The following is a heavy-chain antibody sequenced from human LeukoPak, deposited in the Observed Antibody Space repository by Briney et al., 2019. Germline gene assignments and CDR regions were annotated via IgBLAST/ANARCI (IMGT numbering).Heavy chain of an antibody. CDR2: INHTGNT. V-gene: IGHV4-34*01. Sequence: SETLSLTCTVSAGSISSYYWTWIRQPPGKGLEWIGEINHTGNTNYNPSLKSRVALSIDMSKKQFSLHLTSLTAADTAVYYCARITGYGGGSLRYWGQGTLVAISS. CDR3: ARITGYGGGSLRY. D-gene: IGHD4-23*01. CDR1: AGSISSYY. J-gene: IGHJ4*02.